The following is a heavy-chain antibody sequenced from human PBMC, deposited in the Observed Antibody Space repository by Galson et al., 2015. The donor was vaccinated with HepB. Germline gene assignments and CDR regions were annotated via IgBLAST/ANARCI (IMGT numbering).Heavy chain of an antibody. CDR2: TYYRSKWYN. J-gene: IGHJ6*02. D-gene: IGHD6-13*01. Sequence: CAISGDSVSSNSAAWNWIRQSPSRGLEWLGRTYYRSKWYNDYAVSVKSRITINPDTSKNQFSLQLNSVTPEDTAVYYCARDTAYSSSWFETTYYYYGMDVWGQGTTVTVSS. CDR1: GDSVSSNSAA. V-gene: IGHV6-1*01. CDR3: ARDTAYSSSWFETTYYYYGMDV.